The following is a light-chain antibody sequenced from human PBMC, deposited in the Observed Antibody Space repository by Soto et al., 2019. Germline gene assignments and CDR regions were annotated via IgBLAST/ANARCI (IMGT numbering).Light chain of an antibody. CDR3: QQYGSSPLT. CDR2: GAS. J-gene: IGKJ4*01. CDR1: QSVSSSY. V-gene: IGKV3-20*01. Sequence: EIVLTQSPGTLSLSPGERATLSCRASQSVSSSYLAWYQQKPGQAPRLLIYGASSRATGIPDRFSGSGSETDFTLTISRLEPEDFAVYYCQQYGSSPLTFCGGTKVEIK.